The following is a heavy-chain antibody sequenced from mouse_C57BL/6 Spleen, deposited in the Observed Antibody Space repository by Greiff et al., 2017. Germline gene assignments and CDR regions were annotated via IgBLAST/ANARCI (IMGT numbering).Heavy chain of an antibody. CDR2: IYPSSGYT. V-gene: IGHV1-7*01. CDR3: ALYYGNYVGYFDY. CDR1: GYTFTSYW. D-gene: IGHD2-1*01. J-gene: IGHJ2*01. Sequence: QVQLQQSGAELAKPGASVKLSCKASGYTFTSYWMHWVKQRPGQGLEWIGYIYPSSGYTKYNQKFKDKATLTADKSSSTAYMQLSSLTSEDSAVYYCALYYGNYVGYFDYWGQGTTLTVSS.